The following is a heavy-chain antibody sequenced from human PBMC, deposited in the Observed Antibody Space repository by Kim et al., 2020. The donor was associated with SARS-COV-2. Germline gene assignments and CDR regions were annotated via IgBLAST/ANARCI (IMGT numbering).Heavy chain of an antibody. CDR1: GGTFSSYA. V-gene: IGHV1-69*13. J-gene: IGHJ3*02. D-gene: IGHD1-26*01. Sequence: SVKVSCKASGGTFSSYAISWVRQAPGQGLEWMGGIIPIFGTANYAQKFQGRVTITADESTSTAYMELSSLRSEDTAVYYCARESTSGSWTDAFDIWGQGTMVTVSS. CDR3: ARESTSGSWTDAFDI. CDR2: IIPIFGTA.